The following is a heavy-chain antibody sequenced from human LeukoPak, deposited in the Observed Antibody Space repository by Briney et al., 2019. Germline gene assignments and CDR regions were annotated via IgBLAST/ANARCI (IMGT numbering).Heavy chain of an antibody. CDR2: ISGSDGST. Sequence: GGSLRLSCAASGFTFSSYSINWVRQAPGKGLEWVSAISGSDGSTWYADSVKGRFTISRDNSKNTLYLHMNSLRDEDTALYYCAGDRAYPNDVFNIWGQGTMITVS. D-gene: IGHD2-21*01. CDR3: AGDRAYPNDVFNI. V-gene: IGHV3-23*01. CDR1: GFTFSSYS. J-gene: IGHJ3*02.